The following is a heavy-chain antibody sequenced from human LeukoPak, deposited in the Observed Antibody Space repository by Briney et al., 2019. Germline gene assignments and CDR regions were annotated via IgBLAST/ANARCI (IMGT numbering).Heavy chain of an antibody. D-gene: IGHD3-3*01. CDR2: IYPGDSDT. J-gene: IGHJ4*02. Sequence: GESLKISCKGSGYSFASYWLGWVRQMPGKGLEWMGIIYPGDSDTRYSPSFQSHVTISADKSISTAYLQWSSLKASDTAMYYCARLDSELRFLEWLNFDYWGQGTLVTVSS. CDR3: ARLDSELRFLEWLNFDY. V-gene: IGHV5-51*01. CDR1: GYSFASYW.